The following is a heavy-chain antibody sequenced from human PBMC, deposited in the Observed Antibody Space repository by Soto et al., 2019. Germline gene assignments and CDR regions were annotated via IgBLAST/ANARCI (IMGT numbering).Heavy chain of an antibody. CDR3: ARTTYYCYGLDV. CDR1: GFDFSNYT. CDR2: ISSTSSYI. Sequence: EVQLVESGGGLVKPGGSLRLSCAASGFDFSNYTVNWVRQAPGKGLEWVSCISSTSSYIYYADSVKGRFTISRDNAKNSLSLQRNSLRAEDTAVYYCARTTYYCYGLDVWGQGTTVTVSS. D-gene: IGHD1-1*01. V-gene: IGHV3-21*01. J-gene: IGHJ6*02.